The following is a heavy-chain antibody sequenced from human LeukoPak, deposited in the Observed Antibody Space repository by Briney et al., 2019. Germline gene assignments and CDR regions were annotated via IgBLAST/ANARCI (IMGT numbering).Heavy chain of an antibody. V-gene: IGHV4-59*08. J-gene: IGHJ4*02. CDR3: ARFSSSFDPIDY. Sequence: SETLSLTCTVSGGSNSSYYWSWIRQPPGKGLEWIGYIYYSGSTNYNPSLKSRVTISVDTSKNQFSLKLSSVTAADTAVYYCARFSSSFDPIDYWGQGTLVTVSS. CDR1: GGSNSSYY. CDR2: IYYSGST. D-gene: IGHD3-22*01.